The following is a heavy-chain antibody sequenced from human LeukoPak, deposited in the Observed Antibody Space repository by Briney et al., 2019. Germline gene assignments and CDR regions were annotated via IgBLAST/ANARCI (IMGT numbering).Heavy chain of an antibody. Sequence: GGSLRLSCAASGFTFSTYAMSWVRQAPGKGLQWLSAISGSGGSTFYADSVTGRFTISRDNSKNTLYLQMNSLRAEDTAVYYCARDLSPVVRASPMGYWGQGTLVTVSS. CDR3: ARDLSPVVRASPMGY. CDR1: GFTFSTYA. J-gene: IGHJ4*02. CDR2: ISGSGGST. D-gene: IGHD3-10*01. V-gene: IGHV3-23*01.